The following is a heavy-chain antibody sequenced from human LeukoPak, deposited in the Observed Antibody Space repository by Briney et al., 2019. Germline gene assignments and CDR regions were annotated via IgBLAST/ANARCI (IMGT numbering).Heavy chain of an antibody. V-gene: IGHV4-30-4*01. D-gene: IGHD3-22*01. CDR3: ARPFYYDSRIDP. CDR2: FYYSVST. Sequence: RSSETLSLTCTVSGGSISSGDYYWSWIRQPPGKGLEWIGYFYYSVSTYYNPSLKSRLTISADTSKNQFSLKLSSVTAADTAVYYCARPFYYDSRIDPWGQGTLVTVSS. CDR1: GGSISSGDYY. J-gene: IGHJ5*02.